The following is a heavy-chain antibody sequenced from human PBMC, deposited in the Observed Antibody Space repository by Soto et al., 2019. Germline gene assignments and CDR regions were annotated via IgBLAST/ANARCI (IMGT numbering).Heavy chain of an antibody. CDR2: INLHGNT. V-gene: IGHV4-34*01. Sequence: SETLSLTCAVYGGSFSDFHWSWIRQPPGKGLEWIAEINLHGNTNYNPSLKSRVTMSVDTSQNQFSLKLTSVTAADTAVYYCARLGGDWYYFDYWGQGSLVTVSS. D-gene: IGHD2-21*02. J-gene: IGHJ4*02. CDR1: GGSFSDFH. CDR3: ARLGGDWYYFDY.